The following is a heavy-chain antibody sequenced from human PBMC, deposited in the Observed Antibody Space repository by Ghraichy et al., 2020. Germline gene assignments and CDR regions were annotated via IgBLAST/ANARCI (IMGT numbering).Heavy chain of an antibody. J-gene: IGHJ4*02. CDR3: ARVDERWLQSSYFDY. CDR1: GFTFSSYG. CDR2: IWYDGSNK. Sequence: GGSLRLSCAASGFTFSSYGMHWVRQAPGKGLEWVAVIWYDGSNKYYADSVKGRFTISRDNSKNTLYLQMNSLRAEDTAVYYCARVDERWLQSSYFDYWGQGTLVTVSS. D-gene: IGHD5-24*01. V-gene: IGHV3-33*01.